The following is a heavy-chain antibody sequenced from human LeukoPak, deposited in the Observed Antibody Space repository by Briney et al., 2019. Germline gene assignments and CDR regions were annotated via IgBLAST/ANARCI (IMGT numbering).Heavy chain of an antibody. D-gene: IGHD6-6*01. CDR1: GYTFTGYY. CDR3: ARAYSSSSYFYYYYGMDV. CDR2: INPNSGGT. V-gene: IGHV1-2*06. J-gene: IGHJ6*02. Sequence: ASVKVSCKASGYTFTGYYMHWVRQAPGQGLEWMGRINPNSGGTNYAQKFQGRVTMTRDTSISTACMELSRLRSDDTAVYYCARAYSSSSYFYYYYGMDVWGQGTTVTVSS.